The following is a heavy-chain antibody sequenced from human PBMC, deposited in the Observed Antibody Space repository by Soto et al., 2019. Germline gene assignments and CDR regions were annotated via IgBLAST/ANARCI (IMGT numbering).Heavy chain of an antibody. D-gene: IGHD4-17*01. CDR3: ARETPSIDYGDFSGWFDP. J-gene: IGHJ5*02. CDR2: IWYDGSNK. Sequence: LRLSCAASGFTFSSYGMHWVRQAPGKGLEWVAVIWYDGSNKFYADSVKGRFTISRDNSKNTLNLQMNSLRAEDTAVYYCARETPSIDYGDFSGWFDPWGQGTLVTVSS. CDR1: GFTFSSYG. V-gene: IGHV3-33*01.